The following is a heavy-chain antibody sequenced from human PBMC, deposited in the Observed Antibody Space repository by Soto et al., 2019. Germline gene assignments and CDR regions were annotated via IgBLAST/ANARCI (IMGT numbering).Heavy chain of an antibody. J-gene: IGHJ4*02. CDR3: ARDPEYYDYVCGSYRGYFDY. CDR2: INPSGGST. D-gene: IGHD3-16*02. CDR1: GYTFTSYY. V-gene: IGHV1-46*01. Sequence: QVQLVQSGAEVKKPGASVKVSCKASGYTFTSYYMHWVRQAPGQGLEWMGIINPSGGSTSYAQKVQGRVTMTRDTSTSTVDMELSSLRSEDTAVYYCARDPEYYDYVCGSYRGYFDYWGQGTLVTVSS.